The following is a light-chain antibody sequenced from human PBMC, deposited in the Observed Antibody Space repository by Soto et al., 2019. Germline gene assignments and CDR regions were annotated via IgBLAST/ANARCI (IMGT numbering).Light chain of an antibody. V-gene: IGKV3-20*01. Sequence: ENVLTQSPGTLSLSPGERATLSCRASQSINSRYLAWYQQKPGQAPRLLIYGASSSATGIPDRFSGSGSGTDFTLTISRLEPEDFALYYCQQFGSSPGFTFGPGTKVDIK. CDR1: QSINSRY. J-gene: IGKJ3*01. CDR2: GAS. CDR3: QQFGSSPGFT.